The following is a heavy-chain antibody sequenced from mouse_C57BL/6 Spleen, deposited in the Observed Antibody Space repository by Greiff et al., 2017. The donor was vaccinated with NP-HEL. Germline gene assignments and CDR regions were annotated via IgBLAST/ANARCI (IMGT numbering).Heavy chain of an antibody. CDR3: ARGYYDYDVGPVAY. J-gene: IGHJ3*01. Sequence: VQLQQSGPELVKPGASVKISCKASGYTFTDYYMNWVKQSHGKSLEWIGDINPNNGGTSYNQKFKGKATLTVDKSSSTAYMELRSLTSEDSAVYYCARGYYDYDVGPVAYWGQGTLVTVSA. V-gene: IGHV1-26*01. CDR2: INPNNGGT. CDR1: GYTFTDYY. D-gene: IGHD2-4*01.